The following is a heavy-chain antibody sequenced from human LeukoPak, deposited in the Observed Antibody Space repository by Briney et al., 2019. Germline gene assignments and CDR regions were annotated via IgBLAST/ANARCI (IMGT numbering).Heavy chain of an antibody. J-gene: IGHJ3*02. D-gene: IGHD1-26*01. V-gene: IGHV3-53*01. Sequence: GGSLRLSCAASGFTFSSYAMSWVRQAPGKGLEWVSVIYSGGSTYYADSVKGRFTISRDNSKNTLYLQMNSLRAEDTAVYYCARPLFQWELFAFDIWGQGTMVTVSS. CDR2: IYSGGST. CDR3: ARPLFQWELFAFDI. CDR1: GFTFSSYA.